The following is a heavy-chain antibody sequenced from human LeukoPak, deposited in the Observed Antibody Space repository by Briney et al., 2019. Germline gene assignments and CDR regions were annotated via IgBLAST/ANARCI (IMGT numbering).Heavy chain of an antibody. CDR2: IRQDGIKN. CDR3: ATDTGHDYFDS. J-gene: IGHJ4*02. D-gene: IGHD3-3*01. Sequence: GGSLRLPGAAPGFIFRNYRRIWLRQAPGKGLEWAANIRQDGIKNNSVDSVGGRSTISKDDTKNSVYLQMSGRRAEDTAVYYRATDTGHDYFDSWGQGTLVTVSS. V-gene: IGHV3-7*01. CDR1: GFIFRNYR.